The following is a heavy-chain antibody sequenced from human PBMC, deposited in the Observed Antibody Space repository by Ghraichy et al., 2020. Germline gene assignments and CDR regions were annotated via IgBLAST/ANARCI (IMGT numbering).Heavy chain of an antibody. V-gene: IGHV3-30*03. CDR1: GFTFSYYG. D-gene: IGHD3-10*01. CDR3: ARDLSGRFDP. J-gene: IGHJ5*02. CDR2: IPSDGNNK. Sequence: GGSLRLSWAASGFTFSYYGMHWVRQAPGKGLEWVAIIPSDGNNKFYADSMKGRFTISRDNSKNTVYLQMNSLRPEDTAIYYCARDLSGRFDPWGQGTLVIVSS.